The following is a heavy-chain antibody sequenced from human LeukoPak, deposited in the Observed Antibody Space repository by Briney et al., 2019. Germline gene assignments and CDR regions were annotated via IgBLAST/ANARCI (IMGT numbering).Heavy chain of an antibody. CDR3: ARGSYSWYYNWFDP. CDR1: GGSFSGYY. CDR2: INHSGST. J-gene: IGHJ5*02. Sequence: SETLSLTCAVYGGSFSGYYWSWIRQPPGQGLEWIGEINHSGSTNYNPSLKSRVTISVDTSKNQFSVELSSVSAAGTAVYYCARGSYSWYYNWFDPWGQGTLVTVSS. V-gene: IGHV4-34*01. D-gene: IGHD6-13*01.